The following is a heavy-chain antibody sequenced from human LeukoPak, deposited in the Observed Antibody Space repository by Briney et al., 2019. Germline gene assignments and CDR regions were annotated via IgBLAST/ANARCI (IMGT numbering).Heavy chain of an antibody. J-gene: IGHJ4*02. CDR3: ARDGTSTDDY. CDR2: ISGNNDNP. V-gene: IGHV1-18*01. CDR1: GYTFSNFG. Sequence: ASVKLSYKASGYTFSNFGLSWVRQAPGQGLGWMGWISGNNDNPNYGQKFQGRLTVTTDSSTSTAYLELRNLRSDDTAVYYCARDGTSTDDYWGQGTLVTVSS. D-gene: IGHD2-2*01.